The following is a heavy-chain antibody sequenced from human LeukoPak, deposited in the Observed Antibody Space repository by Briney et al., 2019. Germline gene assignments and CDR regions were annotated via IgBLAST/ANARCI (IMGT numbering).Heavy chain of an antibody. CDR1: GFTFSSYA. V-gene: IGHV3-30-3*01. J-gene: IGHJ4*02. Sequence: GRSLRLSCAASGFTFSSYAMHWVRQAPGKGLEWVAVISYDGSNKYYADSVKGRFTISRDNSKNTLYLQMNSLRAEDTAVYYCAREGWFGECFDYWGQGTLVTVSS. D-gene: IGHD3-10*01. CDR2: ISYDGSNK. CDR3: AREGWFGECFDY.